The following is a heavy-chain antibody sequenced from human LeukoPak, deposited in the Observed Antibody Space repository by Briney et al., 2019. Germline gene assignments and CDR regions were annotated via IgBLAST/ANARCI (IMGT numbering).Heavy chain of an antibody. D-gene: IGHD3-10*01. V-gene: IGHV1-46*01. J-gene: IGHJ6*02. CDR3: ARDTSGGSGSYYRYYYYGMDV. CDR2: INPSGGST. Sequence: ASVKVSCKASGYTFTSFFMHWVRQAPGQGLEWMGMINPSGGSTSYAQKFQGRVTVTRDTSTSTAYMELRSLRSDDTAVYYCARDTSGGSGSYYRYYYYGMDVWGQGTTVTVSS. CDR1: GYTFTSFF.